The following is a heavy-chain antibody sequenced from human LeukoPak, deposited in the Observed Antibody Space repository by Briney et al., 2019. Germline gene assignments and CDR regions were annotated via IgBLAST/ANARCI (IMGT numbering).Heavy chain of an antibody. CDR2: IDQHGSQK. CDR1: GFSFRDNW. Sequence: GGSLRLSCAASGFSFRDNWLSWVRQAPGRGLEWVANIDQHGSQKYYVDSVKGRFTISRDNADNSLFLQMNSLRVGDTAVYYCSTDLNRAAGHWGQGTLVTVYS. CDR3: STDLNRAAGH. V-gene: IGHV3-7*03. D-gene: IGHD6-13*01. J-gene: IGHJ4*02.